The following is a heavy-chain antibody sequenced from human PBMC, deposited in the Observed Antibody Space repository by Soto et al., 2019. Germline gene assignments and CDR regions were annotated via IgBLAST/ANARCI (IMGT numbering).Heavy chain of an antibody. CDR2: INPKSGGP. V-gene: IGHV1-2*02. CDR1: GYTFTDYY. J-gene: IGHJ4*02. D-gene: IGHD2-15*01. CDR3: ASEDCRNTNCLKGFDY. Sequence: ASVKVSCKTSGYTFTDYYMHWVRQAPGQGFEWVGGINPKSGGPKYVPKFQSRVTVTRDTSTSTAYMELNRLTSDDTAVYYCASEDCRNTNCLKGFDYWGQGTLVTVSS.